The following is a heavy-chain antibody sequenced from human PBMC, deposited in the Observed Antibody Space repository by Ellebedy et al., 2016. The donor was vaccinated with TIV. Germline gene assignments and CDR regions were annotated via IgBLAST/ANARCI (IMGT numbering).Heavy chain of an antibody. J-gene: IGHJ4*02. CDR1: GFNFGRYP. V-gene: IGHV3-30*01. Sequence: PGGSLRLSCEASGFNFGRYPMHWVRQAPGRGLEWVGVLGHDGRNQYHGNFAKGRFTISRDNAANTLYLEMHSLSGEDSAIYYCARGTQRGVVGPALDNWGLGTRVTVSS. CDR3: ARGTQRGVVGPALDN. D-gene: IGHD3-3*01. CDR2: LGHDGRNQ.